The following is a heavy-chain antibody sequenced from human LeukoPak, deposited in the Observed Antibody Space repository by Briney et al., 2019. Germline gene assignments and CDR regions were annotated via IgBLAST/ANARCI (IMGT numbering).Heavy chain of an antibody. D-gene: IGHD2-2*01. V-gene: IGHV1-18*01. CDR3: ARDRTRVVPAAMGY. J-gene: IGHJ4*02. CDR1: GYTFTSYG. Sequence: ASVKVSCKASGYTFTSYGISWVRQAPGQGLEWMGWISAYNGNTNYAQKLQGRVTMTTDTSTSTAYMELRNLRSDDTAVYYCARDRTRVVPAAMGYWGQGTLVTVSS. CDR2: ISAYNGNT.